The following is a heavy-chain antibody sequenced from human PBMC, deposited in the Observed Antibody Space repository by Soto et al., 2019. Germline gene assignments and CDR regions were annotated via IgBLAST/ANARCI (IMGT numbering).Heavy chain of an antibody. CDR1: GFSVSSYG. CDR3: AKGRGSSWSVVFFEY. Sequence: GGSLRLSGAASGFSVSSYGMSWVRQAPWKGLECVASSGSGYSIYYADSVKGRFTISRDNSRNTLLLQMNSLRAEDTAVYYCAKGRGSSWSVVFFEYFGQRALVAFSS. J-gene: IGHJ4*02. V-gene: IGHV3-23*01. D-gene: IGHD6-13*01. CDR2: SGSGYSI.